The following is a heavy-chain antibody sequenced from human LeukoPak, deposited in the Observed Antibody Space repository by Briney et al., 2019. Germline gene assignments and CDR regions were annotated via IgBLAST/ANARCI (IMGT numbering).Heavy chain of an antibody. Sequence: GGSLRLSCAASGFTFSRHVMQWVRQAPGKGLEWVAVISYDGNNRFYADSVKGRFTISRDNSRNTLYLQMNSLSGDDAAVYSCARGGIPTGPYYYFYYMDVWGKGTSVTVSS. CDR2: ISYDGNNR. J-gene: IGHJ6*03. CDR3: ARGGIPTGPYYYFYYMDV. V-gene: IGHV3-30*01. CDR1: GFTFSRHV. D-gene: IGHD3-10*01.